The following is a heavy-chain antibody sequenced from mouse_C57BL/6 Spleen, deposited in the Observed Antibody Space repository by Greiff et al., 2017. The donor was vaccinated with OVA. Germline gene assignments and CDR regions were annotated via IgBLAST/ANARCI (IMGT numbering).Heavy chain of an antibody. CDR1: GYTFTSYW. V-gene: IGHV1-50*01. D-gene: IGHD1-1*01. J-gene: IGHJ2*01. Sequence: QVQLKQPGAELVKPGASVKLSCKASGYTFTSYWMQWVKQRPGQGLEWIGEIDPSDSYTNYNQKFKGKATLTVDTSSSTAYMQLSSLTSEDSAVYYCARGVLPYYFDYWGQGTTLTVSS. CDR2: IDPSDSYT. CDR3: ARGVLPYYFDY.